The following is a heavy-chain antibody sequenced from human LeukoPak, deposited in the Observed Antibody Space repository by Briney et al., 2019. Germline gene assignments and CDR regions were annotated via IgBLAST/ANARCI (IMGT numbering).Heavy chain of an antibody. V-gene: IGHV3-20*04. CDR1: GCTFDDYG. Sequence: GGSLRLSCAASGCTFDDYGMSWVRQAPGKGLEWVSGINWNGGSTGYADSVKGRFTISRDNAKNSLYLQMNSLRVEDTALYYCARNGVVPAAYYYMVVGRKGTQATVSS. J-gene: IGHJ6*03. CDR2: INWNGGST. D-gene: IGHD2-2*01. CDR3: ARNGVVPAAYYYMVV.